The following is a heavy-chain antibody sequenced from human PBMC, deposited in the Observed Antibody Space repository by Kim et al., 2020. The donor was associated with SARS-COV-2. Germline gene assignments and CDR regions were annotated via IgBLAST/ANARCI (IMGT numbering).Heavy chain of an antibody. CDR3: ARTGPAAFSFDH. V-gene: IGHV1-46*01. CDR2: INPGDGST. CDR1: GFTFTSHY. Sequence: ASVKVSCRASGFTFTSHYFHWVRLAPGQGLEWMGEINPGDGSTRYAQAFQGRVTMTRDTSTSTLYMELRSLRSDDTALYYCARTGPAAFSFDHWGLGTLVTVSS. D-gene: IGHD1-1*01. J-gene: IGHJ4*02.